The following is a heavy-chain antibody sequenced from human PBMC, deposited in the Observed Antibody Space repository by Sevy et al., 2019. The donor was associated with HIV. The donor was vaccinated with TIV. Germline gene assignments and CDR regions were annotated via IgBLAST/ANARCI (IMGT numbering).Heavy chain of an antibody. V-gene: IGHV3-53*01. D-gene: IGHD3-3*01. CDR2: IYSGGST. J-gene: IGHJ6*02. CDR3: ARSLGITIFGVVINTDYYYYGMDV. Sequence: GGSLSPSGAAPGFPAGSNYMSGSRRPPGRGREGVPVIYSGGSTYYADSVKGRFTISRDNSKNTLYLQMNSLRAEDTAVYYCARSLGITIFGVVINTDYYYYGMDVWGQGTTVTVSS. CDR1: GFPAGSNY.